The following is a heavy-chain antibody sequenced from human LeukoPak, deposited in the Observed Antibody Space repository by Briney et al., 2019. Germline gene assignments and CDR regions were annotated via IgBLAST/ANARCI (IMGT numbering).Heavy chain of an antibody. CDR3: AAGYRSGSYCD. CDR1: GFTFDDYA. CDR2: ISWNSGSI. J-gene: IGHJ4*02. Sequence: GGSLRLSCAASGFTFDDYAMHWVRQAPGKGLEWVSGISWNSGSIGYADSVKGRFTISRDNAKNSLYLQMNSLRAEDTAVYYCAAGYRSGSYCDWGQGTLVTVSS. D-gene: IGHD1-26*01. V-gene: IGHV3-9*01.